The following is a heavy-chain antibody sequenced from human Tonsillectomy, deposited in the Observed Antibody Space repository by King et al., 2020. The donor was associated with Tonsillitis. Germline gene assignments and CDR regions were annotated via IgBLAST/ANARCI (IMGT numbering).Heavy chain of an antibody. CDR1: GYTFDIFW. J-gene: IGHJ4*02. CDR3: ARQSVGDIDF. D-gene: IGHD2-21*02. V-gene: IGHV5-51*01. Sequence: VQLVQSGPEVKKPGESLKISCQGSGYTFDIFWIAWVRQLPGRGLEWLGNINPGDSDTNYSPSFKGQVTISVDRSISAVYLQSSSLKASDTATYYCARQSVGDIDFWGQGTLVTVSS. CDR2: INPGDSDT.